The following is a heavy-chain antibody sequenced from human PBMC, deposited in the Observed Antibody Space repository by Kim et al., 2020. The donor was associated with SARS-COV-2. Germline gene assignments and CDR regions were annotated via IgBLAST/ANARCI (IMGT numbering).Heavy chain of an antibody. CDR1: GFTFDDYA. CDR3: AKDGSGYDLNYYYGMDV. J-gene: IGHJ6*02. D-gene: IGHD5-12*01. CDR2: ISWNSGSI. Sequence: GGSLRLSCAASGFTFDDYAMHWVRQAPGKGLEWVSGISWNSGSIGYADSVKGRFTISRDNAKNSLYLQMNSLRAEDTALYYCAKDGSGYDLNYYYGMDVWGQGTTVTVSS. V-gene: IGHV3-9*01.